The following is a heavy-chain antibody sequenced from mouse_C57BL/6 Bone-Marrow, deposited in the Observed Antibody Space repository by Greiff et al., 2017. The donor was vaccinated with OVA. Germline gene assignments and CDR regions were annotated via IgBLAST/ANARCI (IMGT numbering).Heavy chain of an antibody. CDR2: IDPENGDT. CDR3: TVTGTIAY. J-gene: IGHJ3*01. CDR1: GFNIKDDY. D-gene: IGHD4-1*01. Sequence: VQLQQPGAELVKPGASVKVSCTASGFNIKDDYMHWVKQRPEQGLEWIGWIDPENGDTEYASKFQGKATITADTSSNTAYLQLSSLTSEDTAVYYCTVTGTIAYWGQGTLVTVSA. V-gene: IGHV14-4*01.